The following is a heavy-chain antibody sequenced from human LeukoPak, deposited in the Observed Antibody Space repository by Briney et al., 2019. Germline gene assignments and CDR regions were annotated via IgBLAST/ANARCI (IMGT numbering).Heavy chain of an antibody. J-gene: IGHJ4*02. CDR3: ARTSGYSSSWSADH. Sequence: GRSLRLSCAASGFTFSSYAMHWVRQAPGKGLEWVAVISYDGSKKYHADSVKGRFTISRDNSKNTLYLQMNSLRAEDTALCYCARTSGYSSSWSADHWGQGTLVTVSS. D-gene: IGHD6-13*01. CDR1: GFTFSSYA. V-gene: IGHV3-30-3*01. CDR2: ISYDGSKK.